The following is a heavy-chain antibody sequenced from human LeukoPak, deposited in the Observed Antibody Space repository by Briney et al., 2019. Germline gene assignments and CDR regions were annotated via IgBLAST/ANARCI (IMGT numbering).Heavy chain of an antibody. CDR3: ARAPQDGYCSSTSCRLNFDY. J-gene: IGHJ4*02. Sequence: SQTLSLTCTVSGGSISSGDYYWSWIRQPPGKGLEWIGYIYYSGSTYYNPSLKSRVTISVDTSKNQFSLKLSSVTAADTAVYYCARAPQDGYCSSTSCRLNFDYWGQGTLVTVSS. CDR2: IYYSGST. CDR1: GGSISSGDYY. V-gene: IGHV4-30-4*01. D-gene: IGHD2-2*01.